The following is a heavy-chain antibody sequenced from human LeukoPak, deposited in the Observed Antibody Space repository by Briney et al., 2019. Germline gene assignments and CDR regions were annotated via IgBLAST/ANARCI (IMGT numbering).Heavy chain of an antibody. CDR2: TRYDGTAM. V-gene: IGHV3-30*02. CDR1: GFTFSRYC. J-gene: IGHJ4*02. Sequence: GGSLRLSCAASGFTFSRYCMHWVRQAPGKGLEWVAFTRYDGTAMYYADAVKGRFTISRDHSKNPLHQKTNRRTAEDTAVYYCAKDRASTDSWGQGTLVTVSS. CDR3: AKDRASTDS.